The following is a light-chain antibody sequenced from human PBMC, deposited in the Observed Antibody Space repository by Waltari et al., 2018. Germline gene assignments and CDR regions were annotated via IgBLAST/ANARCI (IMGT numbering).Light chain of an antibody. Sequence: QSVLTQAPSVSGTPGQRVTISCSGTNYKIGSGPGNWYQQVPGMSPRLVIYGDEQGPSGVPDRFSGSRSGTSSSLAISGLQSEDEADYYCATWDGRVNGVLFGGGTKVTVL. CDR2: GDE. V-gene: IGLV1-44*01. CDR3: ATWDGRVNGVL. CDR1: NYKIGSGP. J-gene: IGLJ2*01.